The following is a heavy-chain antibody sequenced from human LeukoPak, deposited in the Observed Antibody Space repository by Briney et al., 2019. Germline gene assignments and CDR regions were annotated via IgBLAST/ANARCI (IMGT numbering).Heavy chain of an antibody. V-gene: IGHV4-59*01. Sequence: SETLSLTCTVSGGSISSYYWSWLRQPPGKGLEWIGYIYYSGSTNYNPSLKSRVTISVDTSKSQFSLKLSSVTAADTAVYYCARDPKSDLGYYYYYMDVWGKGTTVTISS. J-gene: IGHJ6*03. CDR3: ARDPKSDLGYYYYYMDV. CDR1: GGSISSYY. CDR2: IYYSGST. D-gene: IGHD3-16*01.